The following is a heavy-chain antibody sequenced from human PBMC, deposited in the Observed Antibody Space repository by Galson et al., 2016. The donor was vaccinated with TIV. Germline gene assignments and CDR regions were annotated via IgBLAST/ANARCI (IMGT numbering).Heavy chain of an antibody. D-gene: IGHD6-25*01. J-gene: IGHJ3*02. CDR3: ARELRQDAFDI. V-gene: IGHV3-9*01. CDR1: GFTFDDYA. CDR2: TSWNGGRI. Sequence: SLRLSCAASGFTFDDYAMHWVRQRPGKGLEWISSTSWNGGRIDYADSVRGRFTISRDNAENSLYLLQMNSLRAEDTAVYYCARELRQDAFDIWGQGTMVTVSS.